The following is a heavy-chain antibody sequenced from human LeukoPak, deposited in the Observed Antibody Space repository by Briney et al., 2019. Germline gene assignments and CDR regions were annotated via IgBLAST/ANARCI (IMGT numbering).Heavy chain of an antibody. V-gene: IGHV3-23*01. J-gene: IGHJ4*02. CDR1: GFTFSSHA. CDR2: ISGSGDST. Sequence: QSGGSLRLSCAASGFTFSSHAMSWARQAPGKGLEWVSGISGSGDSTYYADSVKGRFTISRDNSKNTLYLQMSSLRAEDTAVYYCAKVIVVLPSTISNPYYFDYWGQGTLVTVSS. CDR3: AKVIVVLPSTISNPYYFDY. D-gene: IGHD2-2*02.